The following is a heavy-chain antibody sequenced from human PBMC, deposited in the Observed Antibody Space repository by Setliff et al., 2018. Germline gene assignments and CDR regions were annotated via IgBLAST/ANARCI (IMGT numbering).Heavy chain of an antibody. CDR1: GYIFTSYG. CDR2: INNYNFNT. D-gene: IGHD3-22*01. Sequence: GASVKVSCKASGYIFTSYGISWVRQAPGQGLEWMGWINNYNFNTQYPQKFLGRVTMTTDTSTSTDYMELKSLRSDDTAVYYCARINFYVSSGYYYAPDYWGQGTLVTVSS. V-gene: IGHV1-18*01. CDR3: ARINFYVSSGYYYAPDY. J-gene: IGHJ4*02.